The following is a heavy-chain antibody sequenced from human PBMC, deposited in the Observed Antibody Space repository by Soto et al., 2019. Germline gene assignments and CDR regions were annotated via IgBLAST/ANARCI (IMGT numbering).Heavy chain of an antibody. V-gene: IGHV3-66*01. CDR2: IYSGGST. J-gene: IGHJ4*02. CDR1: GFTVSSNY. CDR3: ASVRYTSGQSLDY. D-gene: IGHD6-19*01. Sequence: EVQLVESGGGLVQPGGSLRLSCAASGFTVSSNYMSWVRQSPGKGLEWVSLIYSGGSTYYADSVKGRFTISRDNSKNTLYLQMTSLRAEDTAVYYCASVRYTSGQSLDYWGQGTLVTVSS.